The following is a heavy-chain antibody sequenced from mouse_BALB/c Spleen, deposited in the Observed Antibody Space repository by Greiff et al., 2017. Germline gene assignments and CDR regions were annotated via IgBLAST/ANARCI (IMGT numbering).Heavy chain of an antibody. CDR2: INSNGGST. V-gene: IGHV5-6-3*01. CDR1: GFTFSSYG. J-gene: IGHJ3*01. Sequence: EEQLVESGAGLVQPGGSLKLSCAASGFTFSSYGMSWVRQTPDKRLELVATINSNGGSTYYPDSVKGRFTISRDNAKNTLYLQMSSLKSEDTAMYYCARGYYRYDGSWFAYWGQGTLVTVSA. D-gene: IGHD2-14*01. CDR3: ARGYYRYDGSWFAY.